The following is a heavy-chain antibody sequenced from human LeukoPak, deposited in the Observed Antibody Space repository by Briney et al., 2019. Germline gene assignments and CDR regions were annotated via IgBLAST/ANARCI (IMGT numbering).Heavy chain of an antibody. CDR2: IYTSGST. CDR3: AREFYDSTRNYWYFDL. D-gene: IGHD3-22*01. CDR1: GGSISSYY. J-gene: IGHJ2*01. V-gene: IGHV4-59*01. Sequence: SETLSLTCTVSGGSISSYYWSWIRQPPGKGLEWIGYIYTSGSTNYNPSLKSRVTISVDTSKNQFSLKLSSVTAADTAVYYCAREFYDSTRNYWYFDLWGRGTLVTVSS.